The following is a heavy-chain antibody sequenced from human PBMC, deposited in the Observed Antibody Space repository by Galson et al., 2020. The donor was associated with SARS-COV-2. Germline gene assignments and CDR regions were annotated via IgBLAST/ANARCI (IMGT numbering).Heavy chain of an antibody. CDR1: GYSISSGYF. V-gene: IGHV4-38-2*02. CDR2: IYHSGST. J-gene: IGHJ4*02. D-gene: IGHD2-15*01. Sequence: SETLSLTCTVSGYSISSGYFWGWIRQPPGKGLEWMGSIYHSGSTYYNPSLQSRVTISLDTSKNQFSLKVNTVTAADTAVYYCATYSVVVVVRTAGRADYWGQGTLVTVSS. CDR3: ATYSVVVVVRTAGRADY.